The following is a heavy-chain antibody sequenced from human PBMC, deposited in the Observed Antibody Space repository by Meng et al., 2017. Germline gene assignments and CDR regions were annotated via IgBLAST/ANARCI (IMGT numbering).Heavy chain of an antibody. CDR2: ISYDGSNK. CDR1: GFTFRSYA. D-gene: IGHD5-12*01. V-gene: IGHV3-30*04. J-gene: IGHJ3*02. CDR3: ARSYPIVTTGYFDI. Sequence: QVQVWESGGGLVQPGRSLRLSCAASGFTFRSYAMHWVRQAPGKGLEWVAVISYDGSNKYYTDSVKGRFTISRDNSKNTLYLQMNSLRAEDTAVYYCARSYPIVTTGYFDIWGQGTMVTVSS.